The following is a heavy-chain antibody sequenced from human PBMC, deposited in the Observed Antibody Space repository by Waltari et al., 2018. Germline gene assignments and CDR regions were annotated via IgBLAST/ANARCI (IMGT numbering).Heavy chain of an antibody. CDR3: ARADTSTSYFYYYMDV. D-gene: IGHD1-26*01. CDR2: IHYSGSS. CDR1: GGSTSTYY. V-gene: IGHV4-59*01. J-gene: IGHJ6*03. Sequence: QVQLQESGPGLVKPSETLSLTCTVSGGSTSTYYWSWVRQSPGKGLEWIGHIHYSGSSVYNPSLRSRVAISLDTPNNQFSLRLRSVTAADAAIYYCARADTSTSYFYYYMDVWGKGTTVTVSS.